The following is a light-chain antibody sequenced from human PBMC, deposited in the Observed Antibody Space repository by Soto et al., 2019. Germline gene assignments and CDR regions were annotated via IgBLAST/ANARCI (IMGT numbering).Light chain of an antibody. V-gene: IGKV3-15*01. CDR1: QSVSSN. CDR3: QHYNNWPPKFT. CDR2: GAS. Sequence: EIVMTQSPATLSLSPGERATLSCRASQSVSSNFAWYQQKPGQAPRLLIYGASTRATGIPARFSGSGSGTGFTLTISSLQSEDFAVYYCQHYNNWPPKFTFGQGTKLEIK. J-gene: IGKJ2*01.